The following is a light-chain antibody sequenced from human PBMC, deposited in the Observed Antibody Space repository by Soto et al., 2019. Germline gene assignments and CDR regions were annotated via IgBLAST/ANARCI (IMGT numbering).Light chain of an antibody. CDR3: MQGVEIPFT. V-gene: IGKV2-28*01. J-gene: IGKJ3*01. CDR2: LGS. Sequence: DIVLTQSPLSLPVTPGEPASISCRSSQSLLFSNGYNYLDWYLQKPGQSPQLLISLGSNRAPGVPDRFSGSGSGTDFTLKISRVEAEDVGVYYCMQGVEIPFTFGPGTKVDIK. CDR1: QSLLFSNGYNY.